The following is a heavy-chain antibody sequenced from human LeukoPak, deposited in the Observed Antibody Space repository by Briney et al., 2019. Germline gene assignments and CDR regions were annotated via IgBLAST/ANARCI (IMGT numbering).Heavy chain of an antibody. CDR2: IRYDGRNK. Sequence: PGGSLRLSCAASGFTFSSYAMLWVRQAPGKGLEWVAFIRYDGRNKYYADSVKGRFTISRDNSKNTLYLQMNSLRAEDTAVYYCAKRVSADSRYYFEYWGQGTLVTVSS. D-gene: IGHD5/OR15-5a*01. V-gene: IGHV3-30*02. J-gene: IGHJ4*02. CDR1: GFTFSSYA. CDR3: AKRVSADSRYYFEY.